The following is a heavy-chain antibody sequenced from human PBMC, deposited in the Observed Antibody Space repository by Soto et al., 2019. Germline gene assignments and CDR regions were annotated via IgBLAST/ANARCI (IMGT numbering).Heavy chain of an antibody. V-gene: IGHV1-69*06. CDR2: IIPIFGTA. Sequence: SVKFSRKTAVETFSSDASIRGRQARRPGLEWMGGIIPIFGTANYAQKFQGSVTITADKSTSTAYMEMSSLRSEDKAVYYCARDDTIFGVVGYGMAVWGKGTTVTVSS. J-gene: IGHJ6*01. D-gene: IGHD3-3*01. CDR1: VETFSSDA. CDR3: ARDDTIFGVVGYGMAV.